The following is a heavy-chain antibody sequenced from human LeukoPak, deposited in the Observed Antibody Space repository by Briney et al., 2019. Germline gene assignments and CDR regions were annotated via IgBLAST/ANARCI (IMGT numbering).Heavy chain of an antibody. J-gene: IGHJ4*02. CDR3: AKDTSQGRDGSGSSSFDY. CDR1: GFTFSSYA. D-gene: IGHD3-10*01. CDR2: ISGSGGST. V-gene: IGHV3-23*01. Sequence: GGSLRLSCAASGFTFSSYAMSWVRQAPGKGLEWVSAISGSGGSTYYADSVKGRFTISRDNSKNTLYLQMNSLRAEDTAVYYRAKDTSQGRDGSGSSSFDYWGQGTLVTVSS.